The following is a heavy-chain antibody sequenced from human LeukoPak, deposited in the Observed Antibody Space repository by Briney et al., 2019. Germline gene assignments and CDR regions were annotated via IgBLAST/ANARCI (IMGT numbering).Heavy chain of an antibody. D-gene: IGHD3-9*01. Sequence: NPSETLSLTCTVSGGSISSTSYYWGWIRQPPGKGLEWIGSIYYSGSTYYNPSLKSRVTISVDTSKNQFSLKLSSVTAADTAVYYCARRMENYDVLNMDAFDIWGHGTRVTVSS. J-gene: IGHJ3*02. CDR1: GGSISSTSYY. CDR3: ARRMENYDVLNMDAFDI. V-gene: IGHV4-39*07. CDR2: IYYSGST.